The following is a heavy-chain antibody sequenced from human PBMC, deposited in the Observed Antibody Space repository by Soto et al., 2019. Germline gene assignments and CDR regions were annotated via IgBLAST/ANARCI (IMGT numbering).Heavy chain of an antibody. J-gene: IGHJ4*02. D-gene: IGHD1-1*01. CDR2: IYYSGRT. CDR1: GGSISSYY. CDR3: AGWDLGRYNYLGDC. Sequence: QVQLQESGPGLVKPSETLSLTCTVSGGSISSYYWSWIRQPPGKGLEWIGYIYYSGRTNYNPYLKSRVTISVDTSKNQFYLKLSSVTAGDTAVYYCAGWDLGRYNYLGDCWGQGTLVTVSS. V-gene: IGHV4-59*01.